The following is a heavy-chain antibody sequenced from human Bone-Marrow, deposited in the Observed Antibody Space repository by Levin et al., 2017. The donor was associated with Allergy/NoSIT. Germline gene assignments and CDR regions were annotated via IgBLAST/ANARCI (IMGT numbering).Heavy chain of an antibody. V-gene: IGHV3-23*01. CDR3: AKGDSSALYYFDY. CDR1: GFTFSGYA. Sequence: GESLKISCAASGFTFSGYAMSWVRQAPGKGLEWVSGITGSGGSAYHAESVKGRFTISRDNSKNTLYLQMNSLRAEDTAVEYWAKGDSSALYYFDYWGQGTLVTVSS. D-gene: IGHD6-25*01. J-gene: IGHJ4*02. CDR2: ITGSGGSA.